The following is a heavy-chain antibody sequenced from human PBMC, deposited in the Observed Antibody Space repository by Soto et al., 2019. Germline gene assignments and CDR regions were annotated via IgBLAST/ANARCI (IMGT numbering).Heavy chain of an antibody. V-gene: IGHV3-48*02. CDR1: VFTFSSYS. J-gene: IGHJ4*02. CDR2: ISVSSSTI. CDR3: EGRIGKADY. Sequence: PGGSLRLSCAAAVFTFSSYSMNLVRQAPGKGLEWVSYISVSSSTIYYADSVKGRFTISRDNEKASLYLQMSSLRDEDTAVYYCEGRIGKADYWGKGTLVTVSS. D-gene: IGHD2-15*01.